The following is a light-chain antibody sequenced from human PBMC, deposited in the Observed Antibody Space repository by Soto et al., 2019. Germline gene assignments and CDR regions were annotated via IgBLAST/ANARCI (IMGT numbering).Light chain of an antibody. CDR2: DTS. CDR3: QPYNNWPLT. Sequence: EVVIWQPPAPWPVPPGEGATLSSRPGQGIGATLAWYQQKPGQPPRLLIYDTSTRATGVPTRFSGSRSGAEFTLTINSLQSEDFAVYYCQPYNNWPLTFGGGTKVEIK. V-gene: IGKV3-15*01. CDR1: QGIGAT. J-gene: IGKJ4*01.